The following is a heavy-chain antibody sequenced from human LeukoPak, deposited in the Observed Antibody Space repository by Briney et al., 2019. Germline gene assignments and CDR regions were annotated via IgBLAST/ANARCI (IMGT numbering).Heavy chain of an antibody. CDR2: IIPILGIA. V-gene: IGHV1-69*04. D-gene: IGHD6-19*01. J-gene: IGHJ4*02. CDR1: GGTFSSYT. Sequence: ASVKVSCKASGGTFSSYTISWVRQAPGQGLERMGRIIPILGIANYEQKFQGRVTITADKSTSTAYMELSSLRSEDTAVYYCAREVSSGWYGDYWGQGTLVTVSS. CDR3: AREVSSGWYGDY.